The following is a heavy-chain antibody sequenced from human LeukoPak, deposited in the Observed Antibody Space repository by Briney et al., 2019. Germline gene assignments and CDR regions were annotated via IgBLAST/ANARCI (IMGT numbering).Heavy chain of an antibody. D-gene: IGHD3-3*01. CDR2: IYYSGST. CDR1: GGSISSSSYY. Sequence: SETLSLTCTVSGGSISSSSYYWGWIRQPPGKGLEWIGSIYYSGSTYYNPSLKSRVTISVDTSKNQFSLKLSSVTAADTAVYYCARTMRRDLLTIFGAGIFPPNAFDIWGQGTMVTVSS. V-gene: IGHV4-39*01. J-gene: IGHJ3*02. CDR3: ARTMRRDLLTIFGAGIFPPNAFDI.